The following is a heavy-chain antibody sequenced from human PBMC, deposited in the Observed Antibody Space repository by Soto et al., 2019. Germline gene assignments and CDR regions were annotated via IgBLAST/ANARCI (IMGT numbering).Heavy chain of an antibody. J-gene: IGHJ4*01. V-gene: IGHV3-72*01. D-gene: IGHD2-21*01. CDR3: SRAGILTTPYYFDY. Sequence: PGGSLRLSCAAFGFTFSDHYMDWVRQASGKGLEWVGRIRNKANSYTTEYAASVKGRFTISRDDSKNLLFLQMYSLKTEDTAVYYCSRAGILTTPYYFDYWGQGTLVTVSS. CDR2: IRNKANSYTT. CDR1: GFTFSDHY.